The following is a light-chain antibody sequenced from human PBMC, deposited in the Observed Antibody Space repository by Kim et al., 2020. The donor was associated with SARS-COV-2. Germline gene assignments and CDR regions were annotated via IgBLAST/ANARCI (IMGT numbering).Light chain of an antibody. CDR1: QGINNY. Sequence: DIQMTQSPSSLSASVGDRVTITCRASQGINNYLAWFQRKPGKVPKLLIYGASTLQSGVPSRFGGSGSGTEFTLTISSLQPEDVATYYCQKYYGAPWAFGQGTKVEIK. J-gene: IGKJ1*01. CDR2: GAS. V-gene: IGKV1-27*01. CDR3: QKYYGAPWA.